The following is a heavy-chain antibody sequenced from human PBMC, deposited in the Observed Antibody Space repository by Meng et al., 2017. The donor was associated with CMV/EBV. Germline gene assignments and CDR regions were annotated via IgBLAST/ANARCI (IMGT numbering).Heavy chain of an antibody. J-gene: IGHJ2*01. CDR2: INHSGST. D-gene: IGHD2-21*01. CDR3: ARSVVVIATRRGYFDL. V-gene: IGHV4-34*01. Sequence: YGGCFSGYYWSWIRQPPGKGLEWIGEINHSGSTNYNPSLKSRVTISVDTSKNQFSLKLSSVTAADTAVYYCARSVVVIATRRGYFDLWGRGTLVTVSS. CDR1: GGCFSGYY.